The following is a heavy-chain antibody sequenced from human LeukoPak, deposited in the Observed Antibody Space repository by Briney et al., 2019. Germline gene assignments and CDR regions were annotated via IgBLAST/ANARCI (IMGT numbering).Heavy chain of an antibody. J-gene: IGHJ4*02. CDR2: ISSNGGST. Sequence: GGSLRLSCAASGFTFSSYAVHWVRQAPGKGLEYVSAISSNGGSTYYANSVKGRFTISRDNSKNTLYLQMGSLRAEDMAVYYCARDLWGDYWGQGTLVTVSS. CDR1: GFTFSSYA. CDR3: ARDLWGDY. D-gene: IGHD2/OR15-2a*01. V-gene: IGHV3-64*01.